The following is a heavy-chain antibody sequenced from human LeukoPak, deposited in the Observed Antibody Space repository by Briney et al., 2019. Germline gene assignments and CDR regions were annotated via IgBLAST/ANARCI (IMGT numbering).Heavy chain of an antibody. V-gene: IGHV3-21*04. J-gene: IGHJ6*03. CDR1: GFTFSSYS. D-gene: IGHD5-18*01. CDR3: ACTAYYYYYLDV. CDR2: ISSSSSYI. Sequence: SGGSLRLSCAASGFTFSSYSMNWVRQAPGKGLEWVSSISSSSSYIYYADSVKGRFTISRDNAKNSLYLQMSSLRAEDTAVYYCACTAYYYYYLDVWGKGTTVTVSS.